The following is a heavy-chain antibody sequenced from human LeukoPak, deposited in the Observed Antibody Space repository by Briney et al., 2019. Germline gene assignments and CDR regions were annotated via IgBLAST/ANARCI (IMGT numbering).Heavy chain of an antibody. CDR3: ASVTTDYSSGWLSPFDY. CDR1: GGTFSSYA. Sequence: GASVKVSCKASGGTFSSYAISWVRQAPGQGLEWMGGIIPIFGTANYAQKFQGRVTITADESTSTAYMELSSLRPEDTAVYYCASVTTDYSSGWLSPFDYWGQGTLVTVSS. D-gene: IGHD6-19*01. J-gene: IGHJ4*02. V-gene: IGHV1-69*13. CDR2: IIPIFGTA.